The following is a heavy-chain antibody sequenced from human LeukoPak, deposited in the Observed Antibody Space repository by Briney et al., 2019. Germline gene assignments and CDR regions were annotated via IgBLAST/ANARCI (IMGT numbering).Heavy chain of an antibody. D-gene: IGHD3-10*01. CDR2: IILIFGTA. V-gene: IGHV1-69*13. CDR1: GYTFTGYY. Sequence: GASVKVSCKASGYTFTGYYMHWVRQAPGQGLEWMGGIILIFGTANYAQKFQGRVMITADESTSTAYMELSSLRSEDTAVYYCASYPPKYYYGSGSYLDYWGQGTLVTVSS. J-gene: IGHJ4*02. CDR3: ASYPPKYYYGSGSYLDY.